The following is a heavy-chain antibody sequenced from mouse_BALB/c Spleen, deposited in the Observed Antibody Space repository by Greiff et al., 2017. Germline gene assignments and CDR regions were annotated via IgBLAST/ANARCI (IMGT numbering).Heavy chain of an antibody. D-gene: IGHD2-4*01. J-gene: IGHJ2*01. CDR1: GFTFSDYY. Sequence: EVQLVESGGGLVKPGGSLKLSCAASGFTFSDYYMYWVRQTPEKRLEWVATISDGGSYTYYPDSVKGRFTISRDNAKNNLYLQMSSLKSEDTAMYYCARGGVYDYDGLFDYWGQGTTLTVSS. CDR2: ISDGGSYT. V-gene: IGHV5-4*02. CDR3: ARGGVYDYDGLFDY.